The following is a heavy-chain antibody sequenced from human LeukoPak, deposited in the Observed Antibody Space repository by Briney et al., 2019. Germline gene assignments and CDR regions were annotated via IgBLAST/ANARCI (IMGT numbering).Heavy chain of an antibody. J-gene: IGHJ6*03. D-gene: IGHD1-26*01. CDR3: ARGSGSYYDYYYYYYMDV. CDR1: GGSFSGYY. CDR2: INHSGRA. Sequence: SETLSLTCAVYGGSFSGYYWSWIRQPPGKGLEWIGEINHSGRANYNPSLKSRVTISVDTSKNQFSLKLSSVTAADTAVYYCARGSGSYYDYYYYYYMDVWGKGTTVTVSS. V-gene: IGHV4-34*01.